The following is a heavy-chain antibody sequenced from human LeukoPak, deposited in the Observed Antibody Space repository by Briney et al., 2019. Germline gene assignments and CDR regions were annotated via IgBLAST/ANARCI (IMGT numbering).Heavy chain of an antibody. CDR1: GFTFSSYG. Sequence: PGGSLRLSCAASGFTFSSYGMHWVRQAPGKGLEWVTFILYDGSSEYYADSVVGRFTISRDNSKNTLYLQMNSLRLEDTAVYYCAKDSGGSYIWYFDLWGRGTLVTVSS. V-gene: IGHV3-30*02. CDR3: AKDSGGSYIWYFDL. D-gene: IGHD1-26*01. CDR2: ILYDGSSE. J-gene: IGHJ2*01.